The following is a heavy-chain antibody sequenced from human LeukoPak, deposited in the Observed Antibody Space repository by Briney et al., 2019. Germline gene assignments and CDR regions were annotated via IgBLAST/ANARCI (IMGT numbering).Heavy chain of an antibody. D-gene: IGHD6-19*01. CDR1: GFTVSSNY. CDR3: ARMVGTYSSGWFFDY. CDR2: IYSGGST. V-gene: IGHV3-53*01. Sequence: GGSLRLSCAASGFTVSSNYMSWVRQAPGKGLEWVSVIYSGGSTYYADSVKGRFTVSRDNSKNTLYLQMNSLRAEDTAVYYCARMVGTYSSGWFFDYWGQGTLVTVSS. J-gene: IGHJ4*02.